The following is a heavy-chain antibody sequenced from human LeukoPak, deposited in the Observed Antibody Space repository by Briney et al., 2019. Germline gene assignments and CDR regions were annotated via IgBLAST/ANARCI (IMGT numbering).Heavy chain of an antibody. CDR1: GGTFSSYA. CDR2: IIPIFGTA. D-gene: IGHD4-17*01. CDR3: ARRDYGDYTRVPFDY. V-gene: IGHV1-69*13. Sequence: GASVKVSCKASGGTFSSYAISWVRQAPGQGLEWMGGIIPIFGTANCAQKFQGRVTITADESTSTAYMELSSLRSEDTAVYYCARRDYGDYTRVPFDYWGQGTLVAVSS. J-gene: IGHJ4*02.